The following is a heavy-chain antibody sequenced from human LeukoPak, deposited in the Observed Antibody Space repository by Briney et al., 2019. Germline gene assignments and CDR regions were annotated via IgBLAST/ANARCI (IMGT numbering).Heavy chain of an antibody. D-gene: IGHD5-18*01. V-gene: IGHV4-39*01. CDR3: ARSLRGYSYGYNY. CDR1: GGFISISTHY. CDR2: VFYSGTT. J-gene: IGHJ4*02. Sequence: SETLSLTCSVSGGFISISTHYWGWIRQTPGKGLEWIGSVFYSGTTYFNPSLNSRLTISVDTSKNQFSLKLRSVTAADTAVYYCARSLRGYSYGYNYWGQGTLVTVSS.